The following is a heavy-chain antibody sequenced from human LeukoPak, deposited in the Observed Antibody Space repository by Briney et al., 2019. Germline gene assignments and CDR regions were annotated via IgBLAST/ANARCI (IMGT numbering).Heavy chain of an antibody. CDR1: GYTFTGYY. V-gene: IGHV1-2*02. D-gene: IGHD6-19*01. J-gene: IGHJ4*02. CDR3: ARALTRYSTAWYGY. CDR2: LNPYSGGT. Sequence: RASVKVSCKASGYTFTGYYMHWVRQAPGQGLEWMGWLNPYSGGTNYAQKFQGRVTLTRDTSITTAYMDLSSLTSDDTALYYCARALTRYSTAWYGYWGQGTLVTVSS.